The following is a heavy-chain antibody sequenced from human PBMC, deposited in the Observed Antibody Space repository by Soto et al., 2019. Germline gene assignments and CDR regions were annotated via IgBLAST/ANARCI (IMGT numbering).Heavy chain of an antibody. CDR1: GVAISCYY. Sequence: SDTLSLTCTFTGVAISCYYVTWIRPSDGEGLEWIGRIYSSGSTNYNPSLKSRVTISLDTSMNYFSLRLSSVTAADTAVYYCARGQRFSDWFDPWGQGTLVTVSS. CDR2: IYSSGST. V-gene: IGHV4-4*07. J-gene: IGHJ5*02. CDR3: ARGQRFSDWFDP. D-gene: IGHD3-3*01.